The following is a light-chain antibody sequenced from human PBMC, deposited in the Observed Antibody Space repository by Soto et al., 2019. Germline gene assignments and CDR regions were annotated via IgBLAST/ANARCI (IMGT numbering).Light chain of an antibody. CDR3: QQYNNWPYT. J-gene: IGKJ2*01. Sequence: IVLTQSPAPLSVSPGESATLSCRAGQSINNNLAWYKQKPGQAPRLLIYGASTRAAVTPASFSGDGSGTDFTITISSLQSEDSTVYFCQQYNNWPYTFGQGTKLEI. V-gene: IGKV3-15*01. CDR1: QSINNN. CDR2: GAS.